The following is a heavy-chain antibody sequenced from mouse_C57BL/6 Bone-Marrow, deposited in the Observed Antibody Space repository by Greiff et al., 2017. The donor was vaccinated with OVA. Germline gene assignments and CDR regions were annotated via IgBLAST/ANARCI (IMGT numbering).Heavy chain of an antibody. CDR3: AWRFAY. Sequence: VQRVESGAELARPGASVKLSCKASGYTFTSYGISWVKQRTGQGLEWIGEIYPRSGNTYYNEKFKGKATLTADKSSSTAYMELRSLTSKDSAVYFCAWRFAYWGQGTLVTVSA. CDR2: IYPRSGNT. J-gene: IGHJ3*01. CDR1: GYTFTSYG. V-gene: IGHV1-81*01.